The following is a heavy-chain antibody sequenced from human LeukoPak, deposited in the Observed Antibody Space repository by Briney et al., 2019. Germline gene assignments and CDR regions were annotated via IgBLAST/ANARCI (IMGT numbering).Heavy chain of an antibody. D-gene: IGHD3-3*01. J-gene: IGHJ4*02. CDR1: GGSFSGYY. Sequence: PSETLSLTCAVYGGSFSGYYWSWIRQPPGKGLEWIGEINHSGSTNYNPSLKSRVTISVDTSKNQFSLKLSSVTAADTAVYYCARAFTDFWSGYYYYWGQGTLVTVSS. CDR2: INHSGST. V-gene: IGHV4-34*01. CDR3: ARAFTDFWSGYYYY.